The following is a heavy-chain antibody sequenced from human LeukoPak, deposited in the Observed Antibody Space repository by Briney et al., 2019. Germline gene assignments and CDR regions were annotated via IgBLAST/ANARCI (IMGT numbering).Heavy chain of an antibody. CDR2: IYPGDSDT. V-gene: IGHV5-51*01. D-gene: IGHD1-26*01. CDR3: ARTSLNLLLSDPRGDAFDI. J-gene: IGHJ3*02. Sequence: GESLKISCKGSGYSFTSYWIGWVRQMPGKGLEWMGIIYPGDSDTRYSPSFQGQVTISADKSISTAYLQWSSLKASDTAMYYCARTSLNLLLSDPRGDAFDIWGQGTMVTVSS. CDR1: GYSFTSYW.